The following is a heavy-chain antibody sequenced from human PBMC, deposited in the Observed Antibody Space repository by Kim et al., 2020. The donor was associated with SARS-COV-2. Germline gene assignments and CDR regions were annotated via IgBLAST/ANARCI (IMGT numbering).Heavy chain of an antibody. J-gene: IGHJ4*02. D-gene: IGHD1-26*01. CDR2: INHSGST. CDR1: GGSFSGYY. Sequence: SETLSLTCAVYGGSFSGYYWSWIRQPPGKGLEWIGEINHSGSTNYNPSLKSRVTISVDTSKNQFSLKLSSVTAADTAVYYCARGRSPVGLWGQGTLVTVSS. V-gene: IGHV4-34*01. CDR3: ARGRSPVGL.